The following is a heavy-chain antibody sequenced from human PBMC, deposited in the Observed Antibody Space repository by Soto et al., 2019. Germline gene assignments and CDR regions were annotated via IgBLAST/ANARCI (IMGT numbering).Heavy chain of an antibody. CDR3: ARGERGCRGGSCYYSQAFET. D-gene: IGHD2-15*01. CDR2: IIPIFGTA. J-gene: IGHJ3*02. CDR1: GGTFSSYA. V-gene: IGHV1-69*13. Sequence: SVKGFCEASGGTFSSYAISWGRPAPGQGVEWMGVIIPIFGTANYAQKFQGRVTITAEQSTSTAYMELSSMRSEDTAVYYCARGERGCRGGSCYYSQAFETWGQGTMVTVSS.